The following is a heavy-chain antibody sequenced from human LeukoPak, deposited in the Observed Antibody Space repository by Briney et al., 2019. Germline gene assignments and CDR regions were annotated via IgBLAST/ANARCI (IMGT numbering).Heavy chain of an antibody. Sequence: SETLSLTCTVSGGSTSSYYWSWIRHPAGKGLEWIGRIYTSGSTNYNPSLKRRATISVDTSKNQFSLKLSSVTAADTAVYYCARYYDSSGYYRPYYYYYMDVWGKGTTVTVSS. J-gene: IGHJ6*03. CDR2: IYTSGST. V-gene: IGHV4-4*07. CDR1: GGSTSSYY. D-gene: IGHD3-22*01. CDR3: ARYYDSSGYYRPYYYYYMDV.